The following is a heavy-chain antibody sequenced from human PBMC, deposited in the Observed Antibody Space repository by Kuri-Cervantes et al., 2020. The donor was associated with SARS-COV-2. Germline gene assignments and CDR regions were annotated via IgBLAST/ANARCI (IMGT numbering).Heavy chain of an antibody. CDR2: ISSSSSTI. D-gene: IGHD3-9*01. J-gene: IGHJ4*02. CDR3: ARTYYDILTGYCPFDY. V-gene: IGHV3-48*02. CDR1: GFTFSSYS. Sequence: GESLKISCAASGFTFSSYSMNWVRQAPGKGLEWVSYISSSSSTIYYADSVKGRFTISRDNAKNSLYLQMNSLGDEDTAVYYCARTYYDILTGYCPFDYWGQGTLVTVSS.